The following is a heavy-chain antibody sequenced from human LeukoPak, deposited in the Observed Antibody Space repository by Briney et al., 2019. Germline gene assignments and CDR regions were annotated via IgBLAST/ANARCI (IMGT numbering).Heavy chain of an antibody. Sequence: ASVKVSCKASGGTFSSYAISWVRQAPGQGLEWMGRIIPILGIANYAQKFQGRVTITADKSTSTAYMELSSLRSEDTAVYYCARRTLFWVIKPPDYGGQETLVTVS. J-gene: IGHJ4*02. CDR3: ARRTLFWVIKPPDY. CDR2: IIPILGIA. V-gene: IGHV1-69*04. CDR1: GGTFSSYA. D-gene: IGHD2-21*01.